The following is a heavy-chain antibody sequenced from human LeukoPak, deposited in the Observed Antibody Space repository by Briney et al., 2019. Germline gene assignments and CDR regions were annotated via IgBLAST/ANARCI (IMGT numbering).Heavy chain of an antibody. CDR1: QCLLSTSGMC. Sequence: RRSAPALVKPTPALTLTGSFSQCLLSTSGMCVSWIRQPPGKALEWLSRIHWDDDKYYSTYLKTRLTIPKDTSNNQVVLTMTNMNPVDTATYYCARTTVEMATVNFDYWGQGTLVTVSS. J-gene: IGHJ4*02. CDR3: ARTTVEMATVNFDY. V-gene: IGHV2-70*11. D-gene: IGHD5-24*01. CDR2: IHWDDDK.